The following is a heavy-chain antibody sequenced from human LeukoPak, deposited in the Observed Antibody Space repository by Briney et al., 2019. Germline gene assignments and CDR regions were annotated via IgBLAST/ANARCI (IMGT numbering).Heavy chain of an antibody. CDR3: ARDYGVLDY. CDR1: GFTFSSYS. J-gene: IGHJ4*02. D-gene: IGHD4-17*01. CDR2: IYHSGST. Sequence: LRLSCAASGFTFSSYSMNWVRQAPGKGLEWIGYIYHSGSTYYNPSLKSRVTISVDRSKNQFSLKLSSVTAADTAVYYCARDYGVLDYWGQGTLVTVSS. V-gene: IGHV4-30-2*01.